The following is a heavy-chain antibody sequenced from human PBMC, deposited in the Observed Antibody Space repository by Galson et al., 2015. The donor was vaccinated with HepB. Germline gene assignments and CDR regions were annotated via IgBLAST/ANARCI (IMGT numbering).Heavy chain of an antibody. V-gene: IGHV4-30-4*01. D-gene: IGHD2-21*01. CDR1: GGSISSGDYY. CDR2: IYYSGST. CDR3: ARRAPYCGGDCYFDY. Sequence: LSLTCTVSGGSISSGDYYWSWIRQPPGKGLEWIGYIYYSGSTYYNPSLKSRVTISVDTSKNQFSLKLSSVTAADTAVYYCARRAPYCGGDCYFDYWGQGTLVTVSS. J-gene: IGHJ4*02.